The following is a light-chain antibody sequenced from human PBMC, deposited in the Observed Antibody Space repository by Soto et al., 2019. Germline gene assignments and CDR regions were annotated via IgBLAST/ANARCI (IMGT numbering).Light chain of an antibody. V-gene: IGKV1-39*01. CDR1: QSINRL. CDR2: AAS. CDR3: QQTYTTPRT. Sequence: DIQMTQSPSPLSASVRDRVTITCRASQSINRLLNWYQQKPGEAPKLLIYAASNLQSGVPSRFSGSGSGTEFTLTITSLQPEDFAIYYCQQTYTTPRTFGQGTKVEI. J-gene: IGKJ1*01.